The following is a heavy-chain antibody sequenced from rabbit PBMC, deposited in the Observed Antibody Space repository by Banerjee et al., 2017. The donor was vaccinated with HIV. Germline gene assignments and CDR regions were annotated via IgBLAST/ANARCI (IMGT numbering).Heavy chain of an antibody. CDR2: IDAGSIGTT. CDR3: ARKKNRHFNL. CDR1: GLDFNSSYW. Sequence: QEQLEESGGDLVKPEGSLTLTCKASGLDFNSSYWICWVRQAPGKGLEWIACIDAGSIGTTFYAIWAKGRFTIPKPSSTTVTLQMTSLTAADPATFFCARKKNRHFNLWGPGTLVTVS. J-gene: IGHJ4*01. V-gene: IGHV1S45*01.